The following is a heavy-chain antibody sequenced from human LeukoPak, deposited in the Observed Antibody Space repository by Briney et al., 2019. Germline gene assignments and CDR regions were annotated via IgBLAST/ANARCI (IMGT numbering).Heavy chain of an antibody. V-gene: IGHV4-34*01. CDR3: ARTNIVVVVAATPSLGWFDP. CDR1: GGSFRGYH. J-gene: IGHJ5*02. Sequence: SETLSLTCAVYGGSFRGYHWSWIRHPTGKGLEWIGQIKHSGITTYNPSLNSRVAISVDTSKNQFSLRLSYVTAADTAVYYCARTNIVVVVAATPSLGWFDPWGQGSLVTVSS. CDR2: IKHSGIT. D-gene: IGHD2-15*01.